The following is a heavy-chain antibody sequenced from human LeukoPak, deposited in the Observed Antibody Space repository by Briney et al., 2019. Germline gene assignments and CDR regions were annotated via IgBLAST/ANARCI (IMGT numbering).Heavy chain of an antibody. Sequence: GGSLRLSCAASGFTVSSDYMSWVRQAPGKGLEWVSVIYRDGSTYYADSVKGRFTISRDNSKNTLYLQMNSLRADDTAVYYCARDPSRGLYYFDHWGQGTLVTVSS. CDR1: GFTVSSDY. CDR3: ARDPSRGLYYFDH. J-gene: IGHJ4*02. D-gene: IGHD3-10*01. V-gene: IGHV3-66*01. CDR2: IYRDGST.